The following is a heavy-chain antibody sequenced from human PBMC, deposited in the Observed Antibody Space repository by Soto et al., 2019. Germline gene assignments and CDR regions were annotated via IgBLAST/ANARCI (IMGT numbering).Heavy chain of an antibody. CDR1: GFKFHDYA. CDR2: INWSGEMI. J-gene: IGHJ6*02. Sequence: EVQLVESGGAMVHPGGSLRLSCVASGFKFHDYAIHRLRQVAGQGLEWVSAINWSGEMIAYADSVKGRSTISRDNAKNYVSLQINSLRQEDAALYYCARDRMGRFSAIDVWGQGATVTVSS. D-gene: IGHD2-15*01. V-gene: IGHV3-9*01. CDR3: ARDRMGRFSAIDV.